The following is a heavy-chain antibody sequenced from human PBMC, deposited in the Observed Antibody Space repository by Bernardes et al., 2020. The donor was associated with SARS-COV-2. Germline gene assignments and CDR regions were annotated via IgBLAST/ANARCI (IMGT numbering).Heavy chain of an antibody. CDR2: INPVAEGSVT. CDR3: SRDTFGPFDS. V-gene: IGHV3-74*01. D-gene: IGHD3-16*01. CDR1: GFDISTYW. J-gene: IGHJ4*02. Sequence: GGSLRLSCAASGFDISTYWMHWVRQGPGKGLVWVSRINPVAEGSVTNYAGSVRGRFTISRDIAKNTFYLQMNGLRPEDTAVYYCSRDTFGPFDSWGQGTLVTVAS.